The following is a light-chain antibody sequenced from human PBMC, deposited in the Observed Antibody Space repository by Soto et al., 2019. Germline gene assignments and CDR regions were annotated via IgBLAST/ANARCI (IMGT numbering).Light chain of an antibody. J-gene: IGLJ2*01. CDR3: RSYDSSLSAVV. Sequence: QSVLTQPPSVSGAPGQRVTISCTGSGSNIGAGYDVHWYQQLPGTAPKLLIYGNSNRPSGVPDRFSGSKSGTSASLAITGLQAEDEADYYCRSYDSSLSAVVFGGGTKVTVL. V-gene: IGLV1-40*01. CDR2: GNS. CDR1: GSNIGAGYD.